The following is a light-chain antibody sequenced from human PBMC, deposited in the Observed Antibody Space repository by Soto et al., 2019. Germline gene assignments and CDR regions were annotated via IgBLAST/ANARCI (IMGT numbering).Light chain of an antibody. Sequence: EIVLTQSPGTLSLSPGERATLSCRASQSVSTSLTWYQQKPGQAPRLFIYDASNRATGIPARFSGSGSGTEFTLTISSLQSEDFATYYCQQYHNLWSFGRGTKGDIK. CDR1: QSVSTS. CDR2: DAS. J-gene: IGKJ1*01. CDR3: QQYHNLWS. V-gene: IGKV3-15*01.